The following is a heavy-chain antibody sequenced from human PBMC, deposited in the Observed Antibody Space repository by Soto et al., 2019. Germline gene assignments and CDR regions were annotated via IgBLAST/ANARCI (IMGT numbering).Heavy chain of an antibody. CDR2: ISYDGSNK. D-gene: IGHD3-10*01. CDR3: AKGYGYY. CDR1: GFTFSSYG. V-gene: IGHV3-30*18. J-gene: IGHJ4*02. Sequence: QVQLVESGGGVVQPGRSLRLSCAASGFTFSSYGMHWVRQAPGKGLEWVAVISYDGSNKYYADSVKGRFTISRDNSKKPLYLQMNSLRAEDTAVYYCAKGYGYYWGQGNLVTVSS.